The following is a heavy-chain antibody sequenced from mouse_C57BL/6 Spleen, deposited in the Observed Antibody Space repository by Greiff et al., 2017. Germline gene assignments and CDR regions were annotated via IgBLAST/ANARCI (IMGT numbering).Heavy chain of an antibody. V-gene: IGHV1-20*01. J-gene: IGHJ3*01. CDR3: ARYGNYVDFAY. Sequence: VHVKQSGPELVKPGDSVKISCKASGYSFTGYFMNWVMQSHGKSLEWIGRINPYNGDTFYNQKFKGKATLTVDKSSSTAHMELRSLTSEDSAVYYCARYGNYVDFAYWGQGTLVTVAA. D-gene: IGHD2-1*01. CDR1: GYSFTGYF. CDR2: INPYNGDT.